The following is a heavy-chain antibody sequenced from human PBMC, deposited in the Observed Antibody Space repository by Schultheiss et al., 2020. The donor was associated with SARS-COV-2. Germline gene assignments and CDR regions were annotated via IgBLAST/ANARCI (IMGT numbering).Heavy chain of an antibody. V-gene: IGHV1-18*01. CDR3: ATDHCSSTSCGYWYFDL. CDR1: GDTFTRNG. CDR2: ISGYNGHR. Sequence: ASVKVSCNTSGDTFTRNGFSWVRQAPGQGLEWMGWISGYNGHRNYAQKFQGRVTMTTDTSTSTAYMELRSLRSDDTAVYYCATDHCSSTSCGYWYFDLWGRGTLVTVSS. J-gene: IGHJ2*01. D-gene: IGHD2-2*01.